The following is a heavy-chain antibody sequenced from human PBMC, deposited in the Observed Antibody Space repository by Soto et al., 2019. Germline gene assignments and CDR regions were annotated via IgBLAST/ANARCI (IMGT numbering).Heavy chain of an antibody. V-gene: IGHV4-39*01. CDR2: IYHTGNA. CDR3: ARDFFDSSDYTTNWFDP. J-gene: IGHJ5*02. Sequence: SETPSLTCSVSGDSISNSRFYWAWIRQPPGEGLEWIGSIYHTGNAYYNPSLKSRVTISVDTSKNQFSLKLTSVTAADAALYYCARDFFDSSDYTTNWFDPWGQGTLVTVSS. D-gene: IGHD3-22*01. CDR1: GDSISNSRFY.